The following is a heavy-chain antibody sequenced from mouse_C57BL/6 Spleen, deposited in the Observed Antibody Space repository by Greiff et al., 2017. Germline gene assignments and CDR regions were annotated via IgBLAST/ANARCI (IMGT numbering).Heavy chain of an antibody. J-gene: IGHJ4*01. CDR1: GYTFTSYW. V-gene: IGHV1-50*01. CDR2: IDPSDSYT. Sequence: QVQLQQPGAELVKPGASVKLSCKASGYTFTSYWMQWVKQRPGQGLEWIGEIDPSDSYTNYNQKFKGKATLTVDTSSSTAYMQLSSLTSEDSAVYYCARRGAYYSNYRTLYYAMDYWGQGTSVTVSS. D-gene: IGHD2-5*01. CDR3: ARRGAYYSNYRTLYYAMDY.